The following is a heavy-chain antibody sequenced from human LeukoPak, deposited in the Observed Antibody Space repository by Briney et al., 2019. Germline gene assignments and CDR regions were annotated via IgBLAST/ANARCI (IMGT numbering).Heavy chain of an antibody. CDR1: GYTFTGYY. V-gene: IGHV1-2*02. D-gene: IGHD4-23*01. CDR3: ARAEDYGGNSGAFDI. Sequence: ASVKVSCKASGYTFTGYYMHWVRQAPGQGLEWMGWINPNSGGTNYAQKFQGRVTMTRDTSISTAYMELSRLRSDDTAVYYCARAEDYGGNSGAFDIWGQGTMVTVSS. J-gene: IGHJ3*02. CDR2: INPNSGGT.